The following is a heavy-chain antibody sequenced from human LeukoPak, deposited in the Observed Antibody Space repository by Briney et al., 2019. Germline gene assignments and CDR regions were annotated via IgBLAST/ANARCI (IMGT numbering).Heavy chain of an antibody. J-gene: IGHJ4*02. V-gene: IGHV3-21*01. CDR2: ITGSSDSI. CDR1: GFTFSGYA. D-gene: IGHD2-2*01. CDR3: ARLVCSTIPCYGKFYFDS. Sequence: GGSLRLSCAASGFTFSGYAMEWVRQAPGKGLEWVSSITGSSDSIYYADSVKGRFTLSRDNAKNSVYLQMNSLRAEDTAVYYCARLVCSTIPCYGKFYFDSWGQGTLVPVSS.